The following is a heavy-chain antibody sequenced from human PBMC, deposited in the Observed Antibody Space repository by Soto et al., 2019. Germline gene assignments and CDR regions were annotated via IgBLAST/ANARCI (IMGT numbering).Heavy chain of an antibody. V-gene: IGHV1-69*13. D-gene: IGHD6-19*01. CDR3: ARDKGIAVAGSQGFDP. CDR2: IIPIFGTA. CDR1: GGTFSSYA. Sequence: ASVQVSCKASGGTFSSYAISWVRQAPGQGLEWMGGIIPIFGTANYAQKFQGRVTITADESTSTAYMELSSLRSEDTAVYYCARDKGIAVAGSQGFDPWGQGTLVTVSS. J-gene: IGHJ5*02.